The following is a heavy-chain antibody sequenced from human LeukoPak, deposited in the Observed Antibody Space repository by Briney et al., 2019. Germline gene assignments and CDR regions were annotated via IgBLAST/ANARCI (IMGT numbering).Heavy chain of an antibody. V-gene: IGHV1-8*01. J-gene: IGHJ4*02. D-gene: IGHD3-22*01. CDR2: MSASSGNT. CDR1: GFTFTNYD. CDR3: AREGVDSSGYYSLYYFDY. Sequence: ASVRVSCKATGFTFTNYDINWVRQVTGQGLEWLGWMSASSGNTGYAQKFQGRVTITADESTSTAYMELSSLRSEDTAVYYCAREGVDSSGYYSLYYFDYWGQGTLVTVPS.